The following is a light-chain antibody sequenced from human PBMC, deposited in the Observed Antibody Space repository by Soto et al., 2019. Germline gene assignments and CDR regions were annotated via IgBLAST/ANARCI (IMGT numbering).Light chain of an antibody. J-gene: IGKJ3*01. CDR1: QSVSSSY. CDR2: GAS. CDR3: QQYGSSPPFT. V-gene: IGKV3-20*01. Sequence: EIVLTQSPGTLSSSPGERATLSCRASQSVSSSYLAWYQQKTGQAPRLLIHGASSRATGIPERFSGSGSGTDFSIPISRLEPDDFAVYYCQQYGSSPPFTFGPGTKVDIK.